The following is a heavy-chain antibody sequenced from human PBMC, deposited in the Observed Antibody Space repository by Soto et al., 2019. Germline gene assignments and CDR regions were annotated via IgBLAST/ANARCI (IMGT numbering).Heavy chain of an antibody. CDR1: GFTFSSYA. Sequence: GGSLRLSCAASGFTFSSYAMSWVRQAPGKGLEWVSAISGSGGNTYYAESVKGLFTISSDNSKNQLDLQMNSLRAEDASLYYCAKYPGGRGSSYARFDYWGQGTMVTVSS. V-gene: IGHV3-23*01. J-gene: IGHJ4*02. D-gene: IGHD5-18*01. CDR2: ISGSGGNT. CDR3: AKYPGGRGSSYARFDY.